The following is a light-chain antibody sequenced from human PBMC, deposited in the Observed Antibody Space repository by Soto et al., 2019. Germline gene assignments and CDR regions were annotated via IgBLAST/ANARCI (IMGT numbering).Light chain of an antibody. CDR3: CSYAGSICDV. Sequence: QSVLTQPASVSGSPGQSITISCTGTSSDVGSYNLVSWYQQHPGKAPKLMIYEGSKRPSGVSNRFSGSKSGNTASLTISGLQADDEADYYCCSYAGSICDVFGTGTKVTVL. CDR1: SSDVGSYNL. V-gene: IGLV2-23*01. CDR2: EGS. J-gene: IGLJ1*01.